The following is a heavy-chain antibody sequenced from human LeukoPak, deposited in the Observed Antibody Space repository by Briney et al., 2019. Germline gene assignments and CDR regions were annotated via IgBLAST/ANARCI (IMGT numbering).Heavy chain of an antibody. CDR2: IYYSGST. Sequence: SETLSLTCTVSGGSISSSSYYWGWIRQPPGKGLEWIGSIYYSGSTYYNPSLKSQVTISVDTSKNQFSLKLSSVTAADTAVYYCARGYYYDSSGYYTGLYYFDYWGQGTLVTVSS. CDR3: ARGYYYDSSGYYTGLYYFDY. CDR1: GGSISSSSYY. J-gene: IGHJ4*02. V-gene: IGHV4-39*07. D-gene: IGHD3-22*01.